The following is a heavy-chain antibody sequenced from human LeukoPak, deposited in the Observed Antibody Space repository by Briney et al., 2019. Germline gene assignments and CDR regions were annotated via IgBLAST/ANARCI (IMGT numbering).Heavy chain of an antibody. CDR1: GYTFTSHG. D-gene: IGHD3-3*01. Sequence: ASVKVSCKASGYTFTSHGISWVRQAPGQGLEWMGWISAYNGNTNYAQKLQGRVTMTTDTSTSTAYMELRSLRSDDTAVYYCARVLRFLDWFDPWGQGTLVTVSS. J-gene: IGHJ5*02. V-gene: IGHV1-18*01. CDR2: ISAYNGNT. CDR3: ARVLRFLDWFDP.